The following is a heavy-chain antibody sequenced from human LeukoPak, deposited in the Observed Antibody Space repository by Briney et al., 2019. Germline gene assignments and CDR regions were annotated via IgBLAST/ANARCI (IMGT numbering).Heavy chain of an antibody. CDR1: GGTFSSYT. Sequence: GASVKVSCKASGGTFSSYTISWVRQAPGQGLEWMGRIIPILGIANYAQKFQGRVTITADKSTSTAYMELSSLRSEDTAVYYCARGGPPYYYDSSGYYSDYWGQGTLVTISS. J-gene: IGHJ4*02. D-gene: IGHD3-22*01. CDR2: IIPILGIA. V-gene: IGHV1-69*02. CDR3: ARGGPPYYYDSSGYYSDY.